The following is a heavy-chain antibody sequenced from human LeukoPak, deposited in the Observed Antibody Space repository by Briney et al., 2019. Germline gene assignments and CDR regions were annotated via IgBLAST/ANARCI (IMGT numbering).Heavy chain of an antibody. V-gene: IGHV4-31*03. Sequence: SETLSLTCTVSGGSISSGGYYWSWIRQHPGKGLEWIGYIYYSGSTYYNPSLKSRVTISVDTSKNQFSLKLSSVTAADTAVYYCARTPLGRGVAASYYFDYWGQGTLVTVSS. CDR3: ARTPLGRGVAASYYFDY. D-gene: IGHD2-15*01. CDR1: GGSISSGGYY. J-gene: IGHJ4*02. CDR2: IYYSGST.